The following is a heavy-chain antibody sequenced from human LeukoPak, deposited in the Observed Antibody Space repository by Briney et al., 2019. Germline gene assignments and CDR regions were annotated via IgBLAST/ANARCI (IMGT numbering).Heavy chain of an antibody. Sequence: SETLSLTCAVYGGSFSGYYWSWIRQPPGKGLEWIGEINHSGSTNYNPSLESRVTISVDTSKNQFSLKLSSVTAADTAVYYCARPLTYSSSWFDAFDIWGQGTMVTVSS. CDR3: ARPLTYSSSWFDAFDI. J-gene: IGHJ3*02. CDR2: INHSGST. D-gene: IGHD6-13*01. CDR1: GGSFSGYY. V-gene: IGHV4-34*01.